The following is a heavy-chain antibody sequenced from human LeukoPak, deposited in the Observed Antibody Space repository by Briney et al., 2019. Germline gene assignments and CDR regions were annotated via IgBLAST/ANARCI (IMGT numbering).Heavy chain of an antibody. J-gene: IGHJ5*02. CDR1: GFTFSNAW. Sequence: GGSLRLSCAASGFTFSNAWMSWVRQAPGKGLEWVGRIKSKTDGGTTDYAAPVKGRCTISRDDSKNTMYLQMNSLKTEDTAVYYCTTAGIVVVVAATGSFDPWGQGTLVTVSS. CDR3: TTAGIVVVVAATGSFDP. CDR2: IKSKTDGGTT. V-gene: IGHV3-15*01. D-gene: IGHD2-15*01.